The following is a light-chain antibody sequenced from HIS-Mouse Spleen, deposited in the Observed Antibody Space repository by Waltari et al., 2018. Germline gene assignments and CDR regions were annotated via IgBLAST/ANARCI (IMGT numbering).Light chain of an antibody. V-gene: IGLV1-40*01. CDR1: SSNIGAGYD. Sequence: QSVLTQPPSVSGAPGQRVTISCTGSSSNIGAGYDVHWYQQLPGTAPKLRLYGNSMRASGVPDRFSGAKSGTSASLAITGLQAEDEADYYCQSYDSSLSGSVFGGGTKLTVL. CDR2: GNS. CDR3: QSYDSSLSGSV. J-gene: IGLJ3*02.